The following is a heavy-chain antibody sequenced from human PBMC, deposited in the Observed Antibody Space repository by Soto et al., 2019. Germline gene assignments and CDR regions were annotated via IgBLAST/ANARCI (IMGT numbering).Heavy chain of an antibody. CDR2: MNPNGGNT. V-gene: IGHV1-8*01. Sequence: GASVKVSCKASGYTFTSYDINWVRQATGQGLEWMGWMNPNGGNTGYAQKFQGRVTMTRNTSISTAYMELSSLRSEDTAVYYCARGGDFWSGYYTGFDYWGQGTLVTVSS. CDR1: GYTFTSYD. D-gene: IGHD3-3*01. CDR3: ARGGDFWSGYYTGFDY. J-gene: IGHJ4*02.